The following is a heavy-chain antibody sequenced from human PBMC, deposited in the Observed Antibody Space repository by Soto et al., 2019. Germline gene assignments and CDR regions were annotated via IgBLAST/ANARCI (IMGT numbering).Heavy chain of an antibody. Sequence: GGSLRLSCAASGFTFSSYAMHWVRQAPGKGLEWVAVISYDGSNKYYADSVKGRFTISRDNSKNTLYLQMNSLRAEDTAVYYCARDHMAAAGFYYGMDVWGQGTTVTAP. J-gene: IGHJ6*02. V-gene: IGHV3-30-3*01. CDR3: ARDHMAAAGFYYGMDV. D-gene: IGHD6-13*01. CDR1: GFTFSSYA. CDR2: ISYDGSNK.